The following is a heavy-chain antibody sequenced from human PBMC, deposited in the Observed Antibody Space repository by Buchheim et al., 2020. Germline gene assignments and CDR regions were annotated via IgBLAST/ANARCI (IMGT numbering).Heavy chain of an antibody. V-gene: IGHV3-23*01. D-gene: IGHD6-6*01. CDR3: AKHAARQALLLRGYYYYMDV. Sequence: EVQLLESGGGLVQPGGSLRLSCAASGFTFSSYAMSWVRQAPGKGLEWVSAISGSGGSTYYADSVKGRFTISRDNSKNTPYLQMNSLRAEDTAVYYCAKHAARQALLLRGYYYYMDVWGKGTT. J-gene: IGHJ6*03. CDR1: GFTFSSYA. CDR2: ISGSGGST.